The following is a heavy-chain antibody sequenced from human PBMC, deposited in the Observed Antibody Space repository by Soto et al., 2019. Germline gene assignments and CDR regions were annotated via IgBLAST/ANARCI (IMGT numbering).Heavy chain of an antibody. V-gene: IGHV3-23*01. CDR2: ISGSGGST. D-gene: IGHD1-20*01. J-gene: IGHJ4*02. Sequence: RLSCAASGFTFSSYAMSWVRQAPGKGLEWVSAISGSGGSTYYADSVKGRFTVSRDNAKNSLYLQMNTLRDEDTAVYYCASDRSLGSNWYYYLESWGQGTLVTVSS. CDR1: GFTFSSYA. CDR3: ASDRSLGSNWYYYLES.